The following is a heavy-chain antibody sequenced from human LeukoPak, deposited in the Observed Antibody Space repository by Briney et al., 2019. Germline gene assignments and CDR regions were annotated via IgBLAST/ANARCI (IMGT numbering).Heavy chain of an antibody. D-gene: IGHD3-10*01. CDR3: ARTIYGSGSYLHYYYYYGMDV. CDR2: IIPILGIA. V-gene: IGHV1-69*04. J-gene: IGHJ6*02. CDR1: GGTFSGYA. Sequence: SVKVSCKASGGTFSGYAISWVRQAPGQGLEWMGRIIPILGIANYAQKFQGRVTITADKSTSTAYMELSSLRSEDTAVYYCARTIYGSGSYLHYYYYYGMDVWGQGTTVTVSS.